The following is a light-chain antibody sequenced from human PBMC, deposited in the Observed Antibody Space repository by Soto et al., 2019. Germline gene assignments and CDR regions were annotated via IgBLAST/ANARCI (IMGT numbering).Light chain of an antibody. CDR2: DVT. V-gene: IGLV2-14*03. CDR3: SSYRTGRTLEV. J-gene: IGLJ1*01. Sequence: QSALTQPDSVSDYLGESITISCTGTNTDIGGYDYVSWYQQHPGGAPKLVIYDVTSRPSGVSIRFSGSKSGFTASLTLSGLQAVDHAHYYCSSYRTGRTLEVFGTGTKLTVL. CDR1: NTDIGGYDY.